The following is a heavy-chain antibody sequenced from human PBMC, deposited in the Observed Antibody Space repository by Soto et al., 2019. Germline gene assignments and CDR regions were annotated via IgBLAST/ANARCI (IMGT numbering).Heavy chain of an antibody. V-gene: IGHV1-18*01. CDR3: ARVHKDIVLMVYASRGYYYMDV. CDR1: GYTFTSYG. D-gene: IGHD2-8*01. Sequence: ASVKVSCKASGYTFTSYGISWVRQAPGQGLEWMGWISAYNGNTNYAQKLQGRVTMTTDTSTSTAYMELRSLRSDDTAVYYCARVHKDIVLMVYASRGYYYMDVRGKGTTVTV. J-gene: IGHJ6*03. CDR2: ISAYNGNT.